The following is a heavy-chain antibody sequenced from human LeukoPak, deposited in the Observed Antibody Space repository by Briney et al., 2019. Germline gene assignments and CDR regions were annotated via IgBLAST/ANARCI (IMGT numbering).Heavy chain of an antibody. CDR1: GFTFDDYA. Sequence: GGSLRLSCAASGFTFDDYAMHWVRQAPGKGLEWVSYISSSSSTTYYADSVKGRFTISRDNAKNSLYLQMNSLRAEDTAVYYCARRLMGPFAYYYYGMDVWGQGTTVTVSS. V-gene: IGHV3-48*01. D-gene: IGHD3-10*01. CDR2: ISSSSSTT. J-gene: IGHJ6*02. CDR3: ARRLMGPFAYYYYGMDV.